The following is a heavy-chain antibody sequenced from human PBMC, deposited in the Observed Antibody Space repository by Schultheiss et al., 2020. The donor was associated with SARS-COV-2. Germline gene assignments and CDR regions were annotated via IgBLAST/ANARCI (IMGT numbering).Heavy chain of an antibody. V-gene: IGHV3-64*04. D-gene: IGHD3-16*01. J-gene: IGHJ4*02. CDR3: AKGYVTALDY. CDR1: GFTFSNYG. CDR2: VSSNGIST. Sequence: GGSLRLSCSASGFTFSNYGMHWVRQAPGKGLEYVSAVSSNGISTYYADSVKGRFTISRDNSKNTLYLQMNSLRADDTAVYYCAKGYVTALDYWGQGTLVTVSS.